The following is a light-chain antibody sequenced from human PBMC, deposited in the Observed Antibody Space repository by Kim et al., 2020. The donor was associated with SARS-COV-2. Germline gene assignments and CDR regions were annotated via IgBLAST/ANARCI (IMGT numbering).Light chain of an antibody. CDR3: QQYGSSQYT. J-gene: IGKJ2*01. CDR2: GAS. CDR1: ENVATH. V-gene: IGKV3-20*01. Sequence: SLSFVDSAPVSCWASENVATHLAWYQQKPGQAPSLVISGASVRAPGIPDRFSGSGSGTGFTLTITRLQPEDFAVYFCQQYGSSQYTFGQGTKLEI.